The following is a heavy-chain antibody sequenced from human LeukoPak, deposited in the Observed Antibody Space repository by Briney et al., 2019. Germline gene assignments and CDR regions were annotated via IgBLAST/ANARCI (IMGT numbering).Heavy chain of an antibody. D-gene: IGHD6-19*01. CDR2: IYPGDSDT. V-gene: IGHV5-51*01. CDR1: GYSFTSYW. J-gene: IGHJ3*02. CDR3: ATGLAVAAQDAFDI. Sequence: GESLKISCKGSGYSFTSYWIGWVRQMPGKGLXXXXIIYPGDSDTRYSPSFQGQVTISADKSISTAYLQWSSLKASDTAMYYCATGLAVAAQDAFDIWGQGTVVTVSS.